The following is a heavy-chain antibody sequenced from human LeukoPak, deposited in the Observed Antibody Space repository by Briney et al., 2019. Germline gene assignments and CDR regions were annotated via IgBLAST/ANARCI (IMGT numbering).Heavy chain of an antibody. CDR2: ISSSSYI. J-gene: IGHJ4*02. CDR1: GFTFSSYS. Sequence: GGSLRLSCAASGFTFSSYSMNWVRQAPGKGLEWVSSISSSSYIYYADSVKGRFTISRDNAKNSLYLQMNSLRAEDTAVYYCARDGVCSNSDYWGQGTLVTVSS. V-gene: IGHV3-21*01. D-gene: IGHD4-11*01. CDR3: ARDGVCSNSDY.